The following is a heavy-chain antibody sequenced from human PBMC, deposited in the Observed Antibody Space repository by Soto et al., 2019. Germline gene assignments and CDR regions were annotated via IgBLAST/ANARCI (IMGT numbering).Heavy chain of an antibody. Sequence: SETLSLTCAVYGGSFSGYYWSWIRQPPGKGLEWIGEINHSGSTNYNPSLKSRVTISVDTSKNQFSLKLSSVTAADTAVYYCARETHMVRGVIIQYYYYGMDVWGQGTTVTVLL. CDR2: INHSGST. J-gene: IGHJ6*02. CDR3: ARETHMVRGVIIQYYYYGMDV. CDR1: GGSFSGYY. D-gene: IGHD3-10*01. V-gene: IGHV4-34*01.